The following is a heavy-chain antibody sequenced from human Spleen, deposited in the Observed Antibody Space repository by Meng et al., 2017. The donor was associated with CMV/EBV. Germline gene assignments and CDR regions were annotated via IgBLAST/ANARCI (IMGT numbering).Heavy chain of an antibody. V-gene: IGHV3-7*01. CDR2: IKQDGSEK. Sequence: GGSLRLSCAASGFTFSSYWMSWVRQAPGKGLEWVANIKQDGSEKYYVDSVKGRITISRDNAKNSLYLQMNSLRAEDTAVYYCANTHSSSNYYYYYGMDVWGQGTTVTVSS. CDR1: GFTFSSYW. J-gene: IGHJ6*02. D-gene: IGHD6-6*01. CDR3: ANTHSSSNYYYYYGMDV.